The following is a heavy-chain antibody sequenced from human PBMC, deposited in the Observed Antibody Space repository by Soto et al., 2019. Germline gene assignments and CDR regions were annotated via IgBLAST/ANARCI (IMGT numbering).Heavy chain of an antibody. CDR3: ATLYDDYVGGGFDI. CDR2: ISGSGSST. Sequence: EVQLLESGGGLVQPGGSLRLSCAVSGFTFSSYAMSWVRQAPGKGLEWVSTISGSGSSTYYADSVKGRFTISRDNSKNTLYLRMNSLRAEDTAVYYCATLYDDYVGGGFDIWGQGTMVTVSS. CDR1: GFTFSSYA. J-gene: IGHJ3*02. V-gene: IGHV3-23*01. D-gene: IGHD4-17*01.